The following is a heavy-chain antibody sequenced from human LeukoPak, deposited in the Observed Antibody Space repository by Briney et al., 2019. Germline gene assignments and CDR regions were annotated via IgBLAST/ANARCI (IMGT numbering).Heavy chain of an antibody. CDR2: ISSSSSYI. CDR1: GFTFSSYS. D-gene: IGHD4-11*01. Sequence: GGPLRLSCAASGFTFSSYSMNWVRQAPGKGLEWVSSISSSSSYIYYADSVKGRFTISRDNAKNSLYLQMNSLRAEDTAVYYCARESAVTGVLVNWFDPWGQGTLVTVSS. J-gene: IGHJ5*02. V-gene: IGHV3-21*01. CDR3: ARESAVTGVLVNWFDP.